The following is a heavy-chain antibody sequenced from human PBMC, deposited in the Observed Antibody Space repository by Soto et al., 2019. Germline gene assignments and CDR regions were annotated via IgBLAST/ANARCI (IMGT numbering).Heavy chain of an antibody. CDR1: GYTFTGYY. Sequence: QVQLVQSGAEVKKPGASVKVSCKASGYTFTGYYMHWVRQAPGQGLEWMGWINPNSGGTNYAQKFQGRVTMTRDTSHSTAYMEPGRLRSDDKAGYYLARDRNKNSSPITPNLVGPRGQGNLGTVSS. CDR2: INPNSGGT. D-gene: IGHD6-13*01. V-gene: IGHV1-2*02. CDR3: ARDRNKNSSPITPNLVGP. J-gene: IGHJ5*02.